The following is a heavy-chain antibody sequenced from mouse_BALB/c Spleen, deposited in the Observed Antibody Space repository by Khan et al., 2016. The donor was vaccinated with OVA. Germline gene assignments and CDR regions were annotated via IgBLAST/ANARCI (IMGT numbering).Heavy chain of an antibody. J-gene: IGHJ4*01. Sequence: QIQLVQSGPELKKPAETVTISCKVSGYTFTDYSMHWVKQAPGKGLMWMGWFNTETGEPTYADDFKGRIAFSLETSASTAYLQINNLKNEDTATYFYARWLLRENYYAMDYWGQGTSVTVSS. D-gene: IGHD2-3*01. V-gene: IGHV9-2-1*01. CDR3: ARWLLRENYYAMDY. CDR2: FNTETGEP. CDR1: GYTFTDYS.